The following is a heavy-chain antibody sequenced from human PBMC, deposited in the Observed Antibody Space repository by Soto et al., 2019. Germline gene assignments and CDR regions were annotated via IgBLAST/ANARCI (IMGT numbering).Heavy chain of an antibody. CDR2: IIPILGIA. Sequence: SVKVSCKASGGTFSSYTISWVRQAPGQGLEWMGRIIPILGIANYAQKFQGRVTITADKSTSTAYMELSSLRSEDTAVYYCASAGYRRSGCIAYGGQGTLVTVSS. D-gene: IGHD6-19*01. V-gene: IGHV1-69*02. CDR1: GGTFSSYT. J-gene: IGHJ4*02. CDR3: ASAGYRRSGCIAY.